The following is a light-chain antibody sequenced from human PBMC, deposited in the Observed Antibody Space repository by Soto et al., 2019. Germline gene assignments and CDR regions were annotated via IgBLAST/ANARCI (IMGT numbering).Light chain of an antibody. Sequence: IVLTQSPGTLSLSPGERATLSCRSGQSVSSNYLAWYQQKPGQAPRLLIYGASSRATGIPDKFSGSGSGTDFTLTIDGLEPGDFAVYYCQQYGYSQITFGQGTRLEI. V-gene: IGKV3-20*01. CDR1: QSVSSNY. J-gene: IGKJ5*01. CDR3: QQYGYSQIT. CDR2: GAS.